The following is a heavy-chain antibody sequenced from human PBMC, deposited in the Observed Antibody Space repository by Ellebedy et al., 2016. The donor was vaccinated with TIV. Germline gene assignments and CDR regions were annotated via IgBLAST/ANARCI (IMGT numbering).Heavy chain of an antibody. V-gene: IGHV3-64D*06. CDR2: INSDGANT. CDR1: GFTFSSFS. J-gene: IGHJ4*02. Sequence: GESLKTSXLVSGFTFSSFSMYWVRQAPGKGLEYVSAINSDGANTYYVDSVKGRFTISRDNSRSTLYLHMTSLRPEDTAVYYCVKGDSSGFSYVRRFDYWGQGTLVTVSS. CDR3: VKGDSSGFSYVRRFDY. D-gene: IGHD3-22*01.